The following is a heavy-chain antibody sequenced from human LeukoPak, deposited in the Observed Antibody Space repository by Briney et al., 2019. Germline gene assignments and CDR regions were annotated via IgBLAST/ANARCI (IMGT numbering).Heavy chain of an antibody. CDR1: GYTFTSYG. CDR2: IIPIFGTA. D-gene: IGHD2-2*01. V-gene: IGHV1-69*13. J-gene: IGHJ6*03. CDR3: ASGDLVRGRIVVVPAAIPHYYMDV. Sequence: SVKVSCKASGYTFTSYGISWVRQAPGQGLEWMGGIIPIFGTANYAQKFQGRVTITADESTSTAYMELSSLRSEDTAVYYCASGDLVRGRIVVVPAAIPHYYMDVWGKGTTVTVSS.